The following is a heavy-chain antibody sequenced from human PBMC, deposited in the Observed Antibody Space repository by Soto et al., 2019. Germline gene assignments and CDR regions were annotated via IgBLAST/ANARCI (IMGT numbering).Heavy chain of an antibody. CDR1: GFTFSSYD. V-gene: IGHV3-13*01. CDR3: ARGAYSYGYGDAFDI. Sequence: EVQLVESGGGLVQPGGSLRLSCAASGFTFSSYDMHWVRQATGKGLEWVSAIGTAGDTYYPGSVKGRFTISRENAKNSLYLQMNSLRAGDTAVYYCARGAYSYGYGDAFDIWGQGTMVTVSS. D-gene: IGHD5-18*01. J-gene: IGHJ3*02. CDR2: IGTAGDT.